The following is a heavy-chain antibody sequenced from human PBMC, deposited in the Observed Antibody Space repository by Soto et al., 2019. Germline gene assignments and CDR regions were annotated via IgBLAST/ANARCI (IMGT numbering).Heavy chain of an antibody. D-gene: IGHD3-22*01. J-gene: IGHJ3*02. CDR3: ARDGDYYDSSGYFLREAFDI. V-gene: IGHV3-11*01. CDR2: ISSSGSII. Sequence: QVQLVESGGGLVKPGGSLRLSCAASEFTFSDYYMSWIRQAPGKGLEWVSYISSSGSIIYYADSVKGRFTISRDNAKNSLYLQMNSLRAEDTAVYYCARDGDYYDSSGYFLREAFDIWGQGTMVTVSS. CDR1: EFTFSDYY.